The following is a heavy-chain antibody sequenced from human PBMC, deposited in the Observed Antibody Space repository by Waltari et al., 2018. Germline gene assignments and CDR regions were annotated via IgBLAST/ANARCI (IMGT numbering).Heavy chain of an antibody. CDR3: ARGNYQPYYYGLDS. J-gene: IGHJ6*02. CDR2: IYGSGGST. CDR1: GGSISSNY. V-gene: IGHV4-4*07. Sequence: QVQLQESGPGLVKPSETLSLTCAVSGGSISSNYWKWIRQPPGKGLEWIGRIYGSGGSTDYSPSLKSRVTISTDTSKNQFSLNLNSVTAADTAVYFCARGNYQPYYYGLDSWGQGVVVTVSS. D-gene: IGHD4-4*01.